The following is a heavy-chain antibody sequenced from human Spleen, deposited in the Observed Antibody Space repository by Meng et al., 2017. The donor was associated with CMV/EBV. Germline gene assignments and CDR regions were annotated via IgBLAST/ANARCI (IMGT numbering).Heavy chain of an antibody. CDR3: ARVKGAGLEDY. V-gene: IGHV3-21*01. CDR2: ISSSSSYI. Sequence: GGSLRLSCAASGFTFSSYSMNWVRQAPGKGLEWVSSISSSSSYIYYADSVKSRFTISRDNAKNSLYLQMNSLRAEDTAVYYCARVKGAGLEDYWGQGTLVTVSS. CDR1: GFTFSSYS. J-gene: IGHJ4*02. D-gene: IGHD3-16*01.